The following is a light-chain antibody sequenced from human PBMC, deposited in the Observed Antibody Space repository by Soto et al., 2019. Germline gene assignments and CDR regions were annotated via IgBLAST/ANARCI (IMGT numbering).Light chain of an antibody. CDR3: QQHDNWPLT. CDR2: GAS. Sequence: ERVMTQSPATLSVSPGERATLSCRACQSVGSNLVWYQQKPGQAPRLLIYGASTRATGIPGRFSGSGSGTEFTLTISSLQSEDFAVYYCQQHDNWPLTFGQGTKVDIK. CDR1: QSVGSN. J-gene: IGKJ1*01. V-gene: IGKV3-15*01.